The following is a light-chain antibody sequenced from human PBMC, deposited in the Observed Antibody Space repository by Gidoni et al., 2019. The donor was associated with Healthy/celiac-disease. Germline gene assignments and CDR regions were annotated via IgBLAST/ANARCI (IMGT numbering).Light chain of an antibody. CDR2: DAS. V-gene: IGKV1-33*01. J-gene: IGKJ4*01. CDR3: QQYDNLPALT. Sequence: DLQITQSPSSLSASVGDRVTITCQASQDISNYLNWYQQKPGKAPKLLIYDASNLETGVPSRFSGSGSVTDFTFTISSLQPEDIATYYCQQYDNLPALTFGGGTKVEIK. CDR1: QDISNY.